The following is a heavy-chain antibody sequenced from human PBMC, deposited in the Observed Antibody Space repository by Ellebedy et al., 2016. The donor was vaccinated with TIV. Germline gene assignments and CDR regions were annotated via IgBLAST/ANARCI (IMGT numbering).Heavy chain of an antibody. J-gene: IGHJ5*02. CDR2: ISADGVTT. CDR1: GFPFTTYA. Sequence: GGSLRLXXAASGFPFTTYAMGWVRQAQGKGLDWVSAISADGVTTFYADSVPGRFTISRDNSKNTLFLQMNSLRAEDTAIYYCAKIGPRDCTSTSCWFDPWGQGTLVTVSS. D-gene: IGHD2-2*01. CDR3: AKIGPRDCTSTSCWFDP. V-gene: IGHV3-23*01.